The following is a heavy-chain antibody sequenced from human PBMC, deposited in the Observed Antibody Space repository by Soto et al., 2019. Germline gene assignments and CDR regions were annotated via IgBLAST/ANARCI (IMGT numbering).Heavy chain of an antibody. V-gene: IGHV3-9*01. D-gene: IGHD3-3*01. CDR2: ISRNSGSI. CDR3: AKGDLDFWSGYYDY. Sequence: EVQLVESGGGLVQPGRSLRLCCSASGFTFDDYAMHWVRQAPGKGLEWVSGISRNSGSIGYADSVKGRFTISRDNAKNSLYLQMNSLRAEDTALYYCAKGDLDFWSGYYDYWGQGTLVTVSS. J-gene: IGHJ4*02. CDR1: GFTFDDYA.